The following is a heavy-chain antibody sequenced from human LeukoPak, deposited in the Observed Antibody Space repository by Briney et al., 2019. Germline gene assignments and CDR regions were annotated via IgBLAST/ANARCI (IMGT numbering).Heavy chain of an antibody. J-gene: IGHJ4*02. Sequence: PSETLSLTCTVSGGAISSYYWSWIRQPAGKGLEWIGRIYTSGSTNYNPSLKSRVTMSEATSKNQFSLNLSSVTAADTAVYYCARSGCAGGAVWCQGTLVTVSS. D-gene: IGHD3-10*01. CDR1: GGAISSYY. CDR3: ARSGCAGGAV. V-gene: IGHV4-4*07. CDR2: IYTSGST.